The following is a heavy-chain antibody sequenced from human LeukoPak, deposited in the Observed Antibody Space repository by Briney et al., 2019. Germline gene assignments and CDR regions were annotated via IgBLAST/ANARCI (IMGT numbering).Heavy chain of an antibody. CDR3: TRGSQNCASASCYNF. D-gene: IGHD2-2*02. CDR2: INPSGGSP. Sequence: APVKVSCKASGYTFTSYYMHWVRQAPGQGLEWMGIINPSGGSPSYAQKFQGRVTMTRSTSISTAYMELGSLTSEDTAVYYCTRGSQNCASASCYNFWGQGTLVTVSS. CDR1: GYTFTSYY. J-gene: IGHJ4*02. V-gene: IGHV1-46*01.